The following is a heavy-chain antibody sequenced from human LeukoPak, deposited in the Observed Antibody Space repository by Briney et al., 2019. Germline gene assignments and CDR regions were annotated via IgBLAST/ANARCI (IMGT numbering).Heavy chain of an antibody. J-gene: IGHJ4*02. Sequence: GGSLRLSCAASGFAFSSYVMSWVRQAPGKGLEWVSVIYDTGSTFYADSVKGRFTISRDNSKNTLFLQMNSLRADDTAVYYCARGHAYYWGQGTLVTVSS. CDR2: IYDTGST. CDR3: ARGHAYY. V-gene: IGHV3-66*01. CDR1: GFAFSSYV.